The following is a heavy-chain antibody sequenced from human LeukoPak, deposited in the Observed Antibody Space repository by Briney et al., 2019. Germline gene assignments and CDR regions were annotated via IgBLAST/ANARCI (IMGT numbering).Heavy chain of an antibody. CDR2: IWPDGSKT. CDR1: GFTFSRYA. V-gene: IGHV3-30*02. D-gene: IGHD1-14*01. J-gene: IGHJ4*02. Sequence: GGSLRLSCAASGFTFSRYAMHWVRQAPGKGLEWVAFIWPDGSKTYYADSVRGRFTISRDNSKNTLHLEMNTVRAEDTALYYCAKISSGSEPDFDYWGQGTLVTVS. CDR3: AKISSGSEPDFDY.